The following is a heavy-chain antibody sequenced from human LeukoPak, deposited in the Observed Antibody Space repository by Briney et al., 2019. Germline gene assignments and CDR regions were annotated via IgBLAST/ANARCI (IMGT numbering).Heavy chain of an antibody. V-gene: IGHV4-38-2*01. CDR3: ARHRGLGSTSCRFDY. J-gene: IGHJ4*02. CDR2: LYHSGST. D-gene: IGHD2-2*01. CDR1: GYSISSGYY. Sequence: PSETLSLTCAVSGYSISSGYYWGWIRQPPGKGLEWIGGLYHSGSTYYNPSLKSRVTISVDTSKNQFSLKLSSVTAADTAVYYCARHRGLGSTSCRFDYWGQGTLVTVSS.